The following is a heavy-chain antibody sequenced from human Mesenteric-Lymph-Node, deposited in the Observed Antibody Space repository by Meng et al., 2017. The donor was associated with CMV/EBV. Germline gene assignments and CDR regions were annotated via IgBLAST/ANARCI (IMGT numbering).Heavy chain of an antibody. J-gene: IGHJ6*02. Sequence: GGSLRLSCIGSGFSFTNFNMNWVRQSPGKGLEWVSYISNSSNTIHYADSVKGRFTISRDNAKNSLYLQMNSLRAEDTAVYYCAFSRCGGNCYYRLDVWGHGTTVTVSS. CDR3: AFSRCGGNCYYRLDV. D-gene: IGHD4-23*01. CDR2: ISNSSNTI. V-gene: IGHV3-48*04. CDR1: GFSFTNFN.